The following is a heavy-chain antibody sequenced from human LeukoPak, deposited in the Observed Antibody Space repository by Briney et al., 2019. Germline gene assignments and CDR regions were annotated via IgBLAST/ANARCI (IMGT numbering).Heavy chain of an antibody. Sequence: GGSLRLSCAASGFTFSSYSMNWVRQAPGKGLEYVSAISSNGGSTYYANSVKGRFTISRDNSKNTLYLQMGSLRAEDMAVYYCARDRKGYCSSTSCYTLDYWGQGTLVTVSS. J-gene: IGHJ4*02. CDR2: ISSNGGST. V-gene: IGHV3-64*01. CDR1: GFTFSSYS. D-gene: IGHD2-2*02. CDR3: ARDRKGYCSSTSCYTLDY.